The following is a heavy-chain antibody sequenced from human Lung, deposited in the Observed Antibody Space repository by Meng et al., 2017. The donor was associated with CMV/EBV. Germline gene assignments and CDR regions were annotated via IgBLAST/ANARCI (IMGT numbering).Heavy chain of an antibody. Sequence: TFSSHAFRWQRQAPGQGLEWMGGIIVVFGIANYAQKFQGRVTITADTSTNTVSMELSSLTSDGPAVYYCAKDSSEDAVRMTGTRWFDPWGQGTLVTVSS. D-gene: IGHD2-8*01. CDR1: TFSSHA. J-gene: IGHJ5*01. CDR2: IIVVFGIA. V-gene: IGHV1-69*17. CDR3: AKDSSEDAVRMTGTRWFDP.